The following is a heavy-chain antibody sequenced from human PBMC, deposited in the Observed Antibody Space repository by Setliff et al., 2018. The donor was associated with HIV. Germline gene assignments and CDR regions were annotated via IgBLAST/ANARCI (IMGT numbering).Heavy chain of an antibody. CDR1: GGSISTYY. V-gene: IGHV4-59*01. Sequence: PSETLSLTCTVSGGSISTYYWSWIRQPPGKGLEWIGYISYSGSTNYNPSLNSRSIISGDTSKNQCYLKVNSVTPADTAVYFCVRADNNGRFHHYMDVWGKGTTVTVSS. CDR2: ISYSGST. D-gene: IGHD1-1*01. J-gene: IGHJ6*03. CDR3: VRADNNGRFHHYMDV.